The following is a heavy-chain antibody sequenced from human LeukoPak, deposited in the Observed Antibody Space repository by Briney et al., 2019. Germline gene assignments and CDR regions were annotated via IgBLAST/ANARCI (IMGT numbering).Heavy chain of an antibody. CDR3: ARHDRYSGYDGVDYFDY. Sequence: GESLKISCKGSGYSFTSYWIGWVRQMPGKGLEWMGIIYPGDSDTRYSPSFQGQVTISADKSISTAYLQWSSLKASDTAMYYCARHDRYSGYDGVDYFDYWGQGTLVTVSS. D-gene: IGHD5-12*01. V-gene: IGHV5-51*01. CDR2: IYPGDSDT. J-gene: IGHJ4*02. CDR1: GYSFTSYW.